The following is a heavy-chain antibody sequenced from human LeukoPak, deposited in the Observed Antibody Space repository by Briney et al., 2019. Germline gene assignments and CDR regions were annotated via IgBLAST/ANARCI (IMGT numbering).Heavy chain of an antibody. Sequence: GGSLRLSCAASGFTFSSYWVSWVRQAPGKGLEWVANIKQDGSEKYYVDSVKGRFTISRDNAKNSLYLQMNSLRAEDTAVYYCASHGGPLDAFDIWGQGTMVTVSS. J-gene: IGHJ3*02. CDR1: GFTFSSYW. CDR2: IKQDGSEK. V-gene: IGHV3-7*01. D-gene: IGHD3-16*01. CDR3: ASHGGPLDAFDI.